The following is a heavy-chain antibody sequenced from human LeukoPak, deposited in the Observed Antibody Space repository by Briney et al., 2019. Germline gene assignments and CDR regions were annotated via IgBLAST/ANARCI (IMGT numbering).Heavy chain of an antibody. Sequence: PGGSLRLSCAASGFTFSNYGMHWVRQAPGKGLEWVAVVWYDGSNKYYADSVKGRFTISRDNSKNTLYLQMNSLRAEDTAVYYCAKARGYSSSPGDYWGQGTLVTVSS. V-gene: IGHV3-33*06. D-gene: IGHD6-13*01. CDR3: AKARGYSSSPGDY. CDR1: GFTFSNYG. CDR2: VWYDGSNK. J-gene: IGHJ4*02.